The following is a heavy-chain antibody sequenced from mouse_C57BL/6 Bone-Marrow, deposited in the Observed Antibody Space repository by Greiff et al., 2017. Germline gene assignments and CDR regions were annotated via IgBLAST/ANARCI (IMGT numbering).Heavy chain of an antibody. CDR2: INPNNGGT. J-gene: IGHJ1*03. Sequence: VQLQQSGPELVKPGASVKIPCKASGYTFTDYNMDWVKQSHGKSLEWIGDINPNNGGTIYNQKFKGKATLTVDKSSSTAYMELRSLTSEDTAGYYCARDYYGRSYGAEYFDVWGTGTTVTVSS. D-gene: IGHD1-1*01. CDR1: GYTFTDYN. CDR3: ARDYYGRSYGAEYFDV. V-gene: IGHV1-18*01.